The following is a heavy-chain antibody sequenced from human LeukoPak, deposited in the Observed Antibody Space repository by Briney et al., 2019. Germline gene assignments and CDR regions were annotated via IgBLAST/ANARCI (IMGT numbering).Heavy chain of an antibody. D-gene: IGHD1-26*01. CDR2: ISSRGSTI. CDR3: ARVRGSYSVDY. CDR1: GFTFSDYY. J-gene: IGHJ4*02. V-gene: IGHV3-11*01. Sequence: GGSLRLSCAASGFTFSDYYMSWIRQAPGKGLEWVSYISSRGSTIHSAYSVKGRFTISRDNAKNSLYLQMNSLRAEDAAVYYCARVRGSYSVDYWGQGTLVTVSS.